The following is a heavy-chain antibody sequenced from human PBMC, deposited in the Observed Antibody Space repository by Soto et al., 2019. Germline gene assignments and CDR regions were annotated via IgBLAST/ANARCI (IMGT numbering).Heavy chain of an antibody. CDR1: GYSISSGYY. CDR3: AREVGHCTSTNCYASFGP. J-gene: IGHJ5*02. CDR2: IFHTGRS. V-gene: IGHV4-38-2*02. D-gene: IGHD2-2*01. Sequence: SETLSLTCGVSGYSISSGYYWVWMRQPPGKGLEWIGTIFHTGRSYYNSALQSRVTMSVDTSKNEFSLDLRSVTAADTATYYCAREVGHCTSTNCYASFGPWGQGTLVTVSS.